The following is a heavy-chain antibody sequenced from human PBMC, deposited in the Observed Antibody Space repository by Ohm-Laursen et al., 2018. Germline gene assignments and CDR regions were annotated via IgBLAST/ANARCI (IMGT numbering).Heavy chain of an antibody. D-gene: IGHD2-21*01. J-gene: IGHJ3*02. Sequence: SLRLSCAASGFTFSTYWMSWVRQAPGKGLEWVANIKQLGSEKHYVDSAKGRFTISRDNAKNSLFLQMNSLRAEDTAVYYCARDYFGGDLDAFDIWGQGTMVTVSS. V-gene: IGHV3-7*01. CDR1: GFTFSTYW. CDR2: IKQLGSEK. CDR3: ARDYFGGDLDAFDI.